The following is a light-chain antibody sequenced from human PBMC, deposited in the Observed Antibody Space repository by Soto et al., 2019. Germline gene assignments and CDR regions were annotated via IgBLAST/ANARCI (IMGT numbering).Light chain of an antibody. Sequence: DIQMTQSPSSLSASVGDRVSITCRASQSISSYLNWYQQKPGEAPKLLIYAASSLQGGVPSRFSGSGSGTDFTLIISSLQPADFATYYCQQSYSSPPTFGQGTKVEIK. CDR1: QSISSY. CDR2: AAS. V-gene: IGKV1-39*01. J-gene: IGKJ1*01. CDR3: QQSYSSPPT.